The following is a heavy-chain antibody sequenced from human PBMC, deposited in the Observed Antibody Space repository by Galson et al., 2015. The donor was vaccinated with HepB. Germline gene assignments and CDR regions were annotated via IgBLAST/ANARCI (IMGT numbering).Heavy chain of an antibody. CDR1: GFTFSSYS. J-gene: IGHJ6*02. Sequence: SLRLSCAASGFTFSSYSMNWVRQAPGKGLEWVSYISSSSSTVYYADSVKGRFTISRDNAKNSLYLQMNSLRDEDTAVYYCARRRVVTAIPPTFWFSPDYYYGMDVWGQGTTVTVSS. V-gene: IGHV3-48*02. CDR3: ARRRVVTAIPPTFWFSPDYYYGMDV. D-gene: IGHD2-21*02. CDR2: ISSSSSTV.